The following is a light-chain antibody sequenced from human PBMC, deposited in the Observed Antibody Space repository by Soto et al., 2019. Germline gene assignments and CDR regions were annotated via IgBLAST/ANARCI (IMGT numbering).Light chain of an antibody. V-gene: IGKV3-20*01. CDR1: QRVSNSW. J-gene: IGKJ1*01. CDR2: GAS. CDR3: QQYGSPPWT. Sequence: EIVLTQSPGTLSLSPGERATLSCRASQRVSNSWIAWYQHKPGQAPRLLIYGASSRAAGIPDRFSGGGSGTDFTLTITRLEPEDSAVFHCQQYGSPPWTFGQGTKVEIK.